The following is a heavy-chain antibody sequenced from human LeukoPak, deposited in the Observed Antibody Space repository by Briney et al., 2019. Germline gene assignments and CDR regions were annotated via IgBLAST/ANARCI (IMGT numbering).Heavy chain of an antibody. CDR3: ARAHYYDSSGYYGAFDI. D-gene: IGHD3-22*01. J-gene: IGHJ3*02. CDR1: GDSISSSTYY. V-gene: IGHV4-39*07. CDR2: IYYSGST. Sequence: SETLSLTCIVSGDSISSSTYYWGWIRQPPGKGLEWSGSIYYSGSTYYNPSLKSRVTISVDTSKNQFSLKLTSVTAADTAVYYCARAHYYDSSGYYGAFDIWGQGTMVTVSS.